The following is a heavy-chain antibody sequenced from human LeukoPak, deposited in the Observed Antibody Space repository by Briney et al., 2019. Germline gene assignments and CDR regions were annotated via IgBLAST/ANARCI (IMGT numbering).Heavy chain of an antibody. CDR1: GYTFSGSY. Sequence: ASVKVSCKASGYTFSGSYIHWVRQAPRQGLEWMGRINPNSGDTNYAQNFQGRVTMTRDTSITTAYMELSSLTSADTAVYFCARSAEHCNNGVCFTDYYMDVWGKGTTVTVSS. D-gene: IGHD2-8*01. CDR3: ARSAEHCNNGVCFTDYYMDV. J-gene: IGHJ6*03. V-gene: IGHV1-2*06. CDR2: INPNSGDT.